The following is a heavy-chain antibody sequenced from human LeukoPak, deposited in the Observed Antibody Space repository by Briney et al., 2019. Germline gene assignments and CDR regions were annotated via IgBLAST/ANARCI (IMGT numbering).Heavy chain of an antibody. CDR3: ARGPRGALVR. V-gene: IGHV4-34*01. D-gene: IGHD3-10*01. CDR1: GGSFSGYY. CDR2: INHSGST. Sequence: SETLSLTCAVYGGSFSGYYWSWIRQPPGKGLEWIGEINHSGSTNYNPSLKSRVTISVDTSKNQFSLKLSSVTAADTAMYYCARGPRGALVRWGQGTLVTVSS. J-gene: IGHJ4*02.